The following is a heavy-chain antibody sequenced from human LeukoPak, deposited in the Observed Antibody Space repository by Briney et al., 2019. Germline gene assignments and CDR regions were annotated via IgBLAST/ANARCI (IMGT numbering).Heavy chain of an antibody. V-gene: IGHV3-7*01. CDR2: IKQDGSEK. Sequence: GGSLRLSCAASGFTVSSEYMSWVRQAPGKGLEWVANIKQDGSEKYYVDSVKGRFTISRDNAKNSLYLQLTSLRAEDTAVYYCATRYCTISACRASSYKSFDVWGKGTTVTVSS. CDR1: GFTVSSEY. J-gene: IGHJ6*04. D-gene: IGHD2-8*01. CDR3: ATRYCTISACRASSYKSFDV.